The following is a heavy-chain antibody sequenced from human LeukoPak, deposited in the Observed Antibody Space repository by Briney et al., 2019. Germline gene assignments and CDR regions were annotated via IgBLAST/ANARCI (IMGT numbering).Heavy chain of an antibody. V-gene: IGHV4-59*01. D-gene: IGHD6-13*01. J-gene: IGHJ6*02. Sequence: SETLSLTCTVSAGSISSYCWSWIRQLPGKGLEWLGYIYYSGSTNYNPSLKSRVTISVDTSKNQFSLKLSSVTAADTAVYYCARDSSSWYDGYGMDVWGQGATVTVSS. CDR2: IYYSGST. CDR3: ARDSSSWYDGYGMDV. CDR1: AGSISSYC.